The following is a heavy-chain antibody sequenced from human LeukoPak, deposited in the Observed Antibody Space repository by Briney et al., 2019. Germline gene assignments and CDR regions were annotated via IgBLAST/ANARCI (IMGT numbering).Heavy chain of an antibody. J-gene: IGHJ4*02. CDR3: ARESGKFDY. Sequence: GGSLRLSCVASGLPIADFAMHWVRQAPGKGLEWVSLISGDGVSTFYADSVKGRFSISRDNSKNSLSPEMNSLRTEDTAMYYCARESGKFDYWGQGTLVAVSS. V-gene: IGHV3-43*02. CDR1: GLPIADFA. CDR2: ISGDGVST.